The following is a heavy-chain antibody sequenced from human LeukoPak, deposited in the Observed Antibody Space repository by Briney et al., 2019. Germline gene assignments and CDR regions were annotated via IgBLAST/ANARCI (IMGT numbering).Heavy chain of an antibody. CDR2: IIPLFDSP. J-gene: IGHJ6*03. V-gene: IGHV1-69*06. Sequence: SVKVSCKASGGTFTFGTAGVTWVRQASGQRLEWLGGIIPLFDSPHYAPNFQGRLTITADRFSGVAYMDLSSLSSEDTAVYYCARAYIVNTNGDNVYYYMDVWGTGTTVTVSS. CDR1: GGTFTFGTAG. CDR3: ARAYIVNTNGDNVYYYMDV. D-gene: IGHD5-24*01.